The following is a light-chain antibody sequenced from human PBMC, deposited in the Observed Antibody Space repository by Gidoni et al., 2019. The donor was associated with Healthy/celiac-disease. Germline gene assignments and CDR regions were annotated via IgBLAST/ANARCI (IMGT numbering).Light chain of an antibody. V-gene: IGKV3-20*01. CDR3: QQYGSSPYT. J-gene: IGKJ2*01. Sequence: EIVLTQYPGTLSLSPGERATLSCRASQSVSSSYLAWYQQKPCQAPRLLIYGASSRATGIPDMFSGSGSGTDFTLTISRLEPEDFAVYYCQQYGSSPYTFGQGTKLEIK. CDR1: QSVSSSY. CDR2: GAS.